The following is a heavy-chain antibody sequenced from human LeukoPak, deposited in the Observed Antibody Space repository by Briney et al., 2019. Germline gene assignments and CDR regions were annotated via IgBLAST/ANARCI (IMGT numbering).Heavy chain of an antibody. V-gene: IGHV3-21*01. Sequence: PGGSLRLSCAASGFTFGSYSMNWVRQAPGKGLEWVSFISGSRSYILYADSVQGRFTISRDNAKNSLYLQMNSLRVEDTAVYYCARGGSSSLSVAFDIWGQGTMVTVSS. CDR1: GFTFGSYS. J-gene: IGHJ3*02. CDR3: ARGGSSSLSVAFDI. D-gene: IGHD6-6*01. CDR2: ISGSRSYI.